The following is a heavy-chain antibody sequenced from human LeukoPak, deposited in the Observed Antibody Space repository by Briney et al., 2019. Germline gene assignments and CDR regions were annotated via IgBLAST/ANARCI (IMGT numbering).Heavy chain of an antibody. CDR1: GFTFSRYW. Sequence: GESLRLSCSASGFTFSRYWIHWVRQAPGKGLEWVSRINPDGSTTTYADSVKGRFTISRDNAKNTVYLQLRAEDTALYHCVRVLSGSWDWFDPWGQGTLVTVSS. CDR3: VRVLSGSWDWFDP. J-gene: IGHJ5*02. V-gene: IGHV3-74*01. D-gene: IGHD3-22*01. CDR2: INPDGSTT.